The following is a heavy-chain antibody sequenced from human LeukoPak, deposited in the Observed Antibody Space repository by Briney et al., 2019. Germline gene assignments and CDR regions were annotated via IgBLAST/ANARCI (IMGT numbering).Heavy chain of an antibody. CDR3: ARSRSKTRYSSGRDAFDI. J-gene: IGHJ3*02. CDR1: GGTFSSYA. V-gene: IGHV1-69*04. CDR2: IIPILGIA. D-gene: IGHD6-25*01. Sequence: SVKVSCKASGGTFSSYAISWVRQAPGQWLEWMGRIIPILGIANYAQKFQGRVTTTADKSTSTAYMELSSLRSEDTAVYYCARSRSKTRYSSGRDAFDIWGQGTMVTVSS.